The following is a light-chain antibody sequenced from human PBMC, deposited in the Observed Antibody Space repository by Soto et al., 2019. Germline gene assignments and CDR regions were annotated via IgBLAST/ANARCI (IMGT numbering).Light chain of an antibody. Sequence: EIVMTQSPATLSVSPGERATLSCRASQSVSSNLAWYQQKPGQAPRLLIYGASTRATGIPARFSGSGSGTEFTLTISSLQSEDFATYYCQHYHGWPITFGQGTRLEIK. CDR3: QHYHGWPIT. V-gene: IGKV3-15*01. CDR2: GAS. CDR1: QSVSSN. J-gene: IGKJ5*01.